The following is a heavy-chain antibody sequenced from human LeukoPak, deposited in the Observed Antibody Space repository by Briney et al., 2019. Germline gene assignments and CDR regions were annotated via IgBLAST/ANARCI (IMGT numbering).Heavy chain of an antibody. V-gene: IGHV3-30*02. CDR2: VRYDQSAT. CDR1: GFNFSIYG. J-gene: IGHJ4*02. D-gene: IGHD3-3*01. CDR3: VKDQGECPGSRCYLRFLEY. Sequence: PGGSLRPSCAASGFNFSIYGMHWVRQAPGKGLEWVTFVRYDQSATVYADSVQGRFAISRDNSKNTVYLQMNSLRVEDTALYFCVKDQGECPGSRCYLRFLEYWGQGTLVIVSS.